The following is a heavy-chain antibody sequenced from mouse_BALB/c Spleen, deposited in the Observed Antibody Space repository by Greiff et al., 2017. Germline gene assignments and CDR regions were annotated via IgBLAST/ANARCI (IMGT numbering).Heavy chain of an antibody. CDR2: ISSGGSYT. CDR3: ARLGGYERGVLYYFDY. Sequence: EVMLVESGGGLVKPGGSLKLSCAASGFTFSSYGMSWVRQTPDKRLEWVATISSGGSYTYYPDSVKGRFTISRDNAKNTLYLQMSSLKSEDTAMYYCARLGGYERGVLYYFDYWGQGTTLTVSS. V-gene: IGHV5-6*03. D-gene: IGHD2-2*01. CDR1: GFTFSSYG. J-gene: IGHJ2*01.